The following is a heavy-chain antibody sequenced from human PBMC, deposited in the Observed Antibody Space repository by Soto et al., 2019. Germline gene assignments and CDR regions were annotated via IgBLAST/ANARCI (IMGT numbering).Heavy chain of an antibody. V-gene: IGHV1-69*13. CDR3: ARGATVTREYFYGMDV. D-gene: IGHD4-4*01. Sequence: SVKVSCKTSGGSFSNYAISWVRQAPGQGLEWMGAIIPMFGTANYAQMFQGRVTITADESTDTAYMEVSSLRSEDSAVYYCARGATVTREYFYGMDVWGQGTTVTVSS. CDR1: GGSFSNYA. J-gene: IGHJ6*02. CDR2: IIPMFGTA.